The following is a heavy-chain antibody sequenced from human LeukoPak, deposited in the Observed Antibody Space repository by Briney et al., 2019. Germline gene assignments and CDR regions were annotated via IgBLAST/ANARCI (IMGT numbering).Heavy chain of an antibody. CDR3: ARLGPGKYFDY. Sequence: PSETLSLTCAVSGGSISSGGYYWSWIRQPPGKGLEWIGYIYHSGSTYYNPSLKSRVTISVDRSKNQFSLKLSSVTAADTAVYYCARLGPGKYFDYWGQGTLVTVSS. CDR1: GGSISSGGYY. CDR2: IYHSGST. J-gene: IGHJ4*02. V-gene: IGHV4-30-2*01.